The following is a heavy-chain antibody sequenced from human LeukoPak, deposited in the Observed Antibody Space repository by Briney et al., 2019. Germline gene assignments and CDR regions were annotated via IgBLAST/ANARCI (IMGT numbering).Heavy chain of an antibody. CDR1: GFTFSSYS. V-gene: IGHV3-21*01. CDR2: ISRSSSYI. D-gene: IGHD2-15*01. CDR3: ARDGKYCSGGSCYSTHFDY. J-gene: IGHJ4*02. Sequence: GGSLRLSCAASGFTFSSYSMNWVRQAPGKGLEWVSSISRSSSYINYADSVKGRFTISRDNAKNALYLQMNSLRAEDTAVYYCARDGKYCSGGSCYSTHFDYWGQGTLVTVSS.